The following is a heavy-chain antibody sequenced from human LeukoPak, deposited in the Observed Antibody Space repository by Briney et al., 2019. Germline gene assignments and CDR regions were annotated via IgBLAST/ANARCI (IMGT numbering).Heavy chain of an antibody. J-gene: IGHJ4*02. D-gene: IGHD4-17*01. V-gene: IGHV4-59*01. CDR3: AREGRQDYVYFDC. Sequence: SETLSLTCTVSGDSISSYYWSWIRRPPGQRLEWMGYINYSGNTNYNPFLKSRVTISVDTSKNQFSLRLTSVTAADTAVYHCAREGRQDYVYFDCWGQGTLVTVSS. CDR1: GDSISSYY. CDR2: INYSGNT.